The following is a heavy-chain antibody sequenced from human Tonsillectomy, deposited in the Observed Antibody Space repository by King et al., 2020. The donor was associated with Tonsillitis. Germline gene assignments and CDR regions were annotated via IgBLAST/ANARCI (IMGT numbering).Heavy chain of an antibody. V-gene: IGHV3-11*06. J-gene: IGHJ5*02. D-gene: IGHD3-10*01. Sequence: HVQLVESGGGLVKPGGSLRLSCAASGFTFSDYYMNWIRQAPGKGLEWVSYIISSSSYTNYADSVKGRFTISRDNAKNSLYLQMNSLRAEDTAVYYCAREVRSYSLSSGGWFDPWGQGTLVTVSS. CDR1: GFTFSDYY. CDR2: IISSSSYT. CDR3: AREVRSYSLSSGGWFDP.